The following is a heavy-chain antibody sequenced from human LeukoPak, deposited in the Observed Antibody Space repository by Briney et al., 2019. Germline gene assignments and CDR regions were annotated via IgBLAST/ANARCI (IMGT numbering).Heavy chain of an antibody. CDR1: GGSISSSSYY. J-gene: IGHJ4*02. D-gene: IGHD3-10*01. V-gene: IGHV4-39*07. CDR3: ARDGMGTMVRGVIEF. CDR2: IYYSGST. Sequence: SETLSLTCTVSGGSISSSSYYWGWIRQPPGKGLEWIGSIYYSGSTYYNPSLKSRVTISVDTSKNQFSLKLSSVTAADTAVYYCARDGMGTMVRGVIEFWGQGTLVTVSS.